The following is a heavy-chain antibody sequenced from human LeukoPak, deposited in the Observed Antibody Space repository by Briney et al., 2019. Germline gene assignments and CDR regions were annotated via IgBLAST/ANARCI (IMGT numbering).Heavy chain of an antibody. CDR3: ATTWNDYTNY. Sequence: GRSLRLSCAASGFTFDDYAMHWVRQAPGKGLEWVSGISWNSGSIGYADSVKGRFTISRDNAKNSLYLQMNSLRDEDTAVYYCATTWNDYTNYWGQGTLVTVSS. CDR2: ISWNSGSI. CDR1: GFTFDDYA. V-gene: IGHV3-9*01. D-gene: IGHD4-4*01. J-gene: IGHJ4*02.